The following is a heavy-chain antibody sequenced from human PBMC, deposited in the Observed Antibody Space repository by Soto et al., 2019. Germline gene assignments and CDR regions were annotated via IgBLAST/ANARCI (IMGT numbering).Heavy chain of an antibody. CDR3: MLGSGWKDFDY. V-gene: IGHV4-39*01. CDR1: GGSLSSSSYY. CDR2: IYYSGST. J-gene: IGHJ4*02. Sequence: SETLSLTCTVSGGSLSSSSYYWGWIRQPPGKGLEWIGNIYYSGSTYYNPSLKSRVTISVDTSKNQFSLKLSSVTAADTAVYYCMLGSGWKDFDYWGQGTPVTVS. D-gene: IGHD3-22*01.